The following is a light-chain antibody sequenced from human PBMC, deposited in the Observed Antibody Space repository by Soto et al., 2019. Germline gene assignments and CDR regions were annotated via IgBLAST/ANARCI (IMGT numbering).Light chain of an antibody. Sequence: DIQMTQSPSSLSASVGDRVTITCRASQGISNYLAWYQQKPGTVPKLLISAASTLQTGVTSRFSGSGYGTDFTLNISRLQPEDFATYYCKQSYSLWTFGKGT. J-gene: IGKJ1*01. V-gene: IGKV1-27*01. CDR1: QGISNY. CDR2: AAS. CDR3: KQSYSLWT.